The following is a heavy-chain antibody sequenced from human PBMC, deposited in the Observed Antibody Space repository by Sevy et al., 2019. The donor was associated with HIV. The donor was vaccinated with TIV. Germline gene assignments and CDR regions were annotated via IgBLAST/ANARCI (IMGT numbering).Heavy chain of an antibody. D-gene: IGHD2-15*01. V-gene: IGHV3-9*01. J-gene: IGHJ4*02. CDR3: AKGGTPYCSGGSCTFDY. CDR2: ISWNSGSI. CDR1: GFTFDDYA. Sequence: GGSLRLSCAASGFTFDDYAMHWVRQAPGKGLEWVSGISWNSGSIGYADSVKGQFTISRDNAKNSLYLQMNSLRAEDTALYYCAKGGTPYCSGGSCTFDYWGQGTLVTVSS.